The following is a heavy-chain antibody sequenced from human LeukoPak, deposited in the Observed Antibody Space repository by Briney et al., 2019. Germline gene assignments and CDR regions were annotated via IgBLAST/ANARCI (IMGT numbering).Heavy chain of an antibody. D-gene: IGHD5-12*01. CDR3: AGGGEASGYSPGGY. CDR2: IRNKANSYTT. V-gene: IGHV3-72*01. J-gene: IGHJ4*02. Sequence: GGSLRLSCAASGFTFSDHYMDWVRQAPGKGLEWVGRIRNKANSYTTEYAASVKGRFTISRDDSKNSLYLQMNSLKSDDTAVYYCAGGGEASGYSPGGYWGQGALVTVSS. CDR1: GFTFSDHY.